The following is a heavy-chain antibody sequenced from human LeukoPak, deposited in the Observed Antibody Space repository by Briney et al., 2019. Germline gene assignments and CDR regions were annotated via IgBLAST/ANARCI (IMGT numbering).Heavy chain of an antibody. CDR3: AKDVEAAGEADDAFDI. V-gene: IGHV3-30*02. CDR2: IRYDGSNK. D-gene: IGHD6-13*01. CDR1: GFTFSSYG. J-gene: IGHJ3*02. Sequence: GGSLRLSCAASGFTFSSYGMHWVRQAPGKGLEWVAFIRYDGSNKYYADSVKGRFTISRDNSKNTLYLQMNSLRAEDTAVYYCAKDVEAAGEADDAFDIWGQGTMITVSS.